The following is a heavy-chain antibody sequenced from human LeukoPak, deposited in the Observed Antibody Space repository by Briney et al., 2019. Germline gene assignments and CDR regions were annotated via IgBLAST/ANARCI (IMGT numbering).Heavy chain of an antibody. CDR3: ARRLWFGELGVFDY. V-gene: IGHV4-39*01. J-gene: IGHJ4*02. CDR1: GGSISSSSYY. D-gene: IGHD3-10*01. CDR2: IYYSGST. Sequence: SETLSLTCTVSGGSISSSSYYWGWIRQPPGKGLVWIGSIYYSGSTYYNPSLKSRVTISVDTSKNQFSLKLSSVTAADTAVYYCARRLWFGELGVFDYWGQGTLVTVSS.